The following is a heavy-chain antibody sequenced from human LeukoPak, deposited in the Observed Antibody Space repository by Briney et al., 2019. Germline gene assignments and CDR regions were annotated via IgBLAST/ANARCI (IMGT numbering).Heavy chain of an antibody. CDR1: GGSISSYY. CDR2: IYYSGST. V-gene: IGHV4-59*12. Sequence: SETLSLTCTVSGGSISSYYWSWIRQPPGKGLEWIGYIYYSGSTYYNPSLKSRVTISVDTSKNQFSLKLSSVTAADTAVYYCARRRVAAAGNWFDPWGQGTLVTVSS. J-gene: IGHJ5*02. CDR3: ARRRVAAAGNWFDP. D-gene: IGHD6-13*01.